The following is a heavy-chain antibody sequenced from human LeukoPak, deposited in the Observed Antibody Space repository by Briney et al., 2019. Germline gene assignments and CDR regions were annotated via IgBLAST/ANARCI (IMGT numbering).Heavy chain of an antibody. CDR1: GGTFSNYY. CDR3: ARIGSETYHDAYDI. V-gene: IGHV3-7*03. CDR2: IFQDGSQK. Sequence: GGSLRLSCAASGGTFSNYYWGWVRQAPGKGLEWVGYIFQDGSQKYYVYSVKRGLTISRDNAKNYLYLQMNSLGAEDTAMYCCARIGSETYHDAYDIWGKGTMVTV. D-gene: IGHD3-10*01. J-gene: IGHJ3*02.